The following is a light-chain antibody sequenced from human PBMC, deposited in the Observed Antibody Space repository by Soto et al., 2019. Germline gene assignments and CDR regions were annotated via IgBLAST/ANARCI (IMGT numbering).Light chain of an antibody. CDR3: QKYNSAPLN. J-gene: IGKJ4*01. CDR2: AAS. Sequence: DIQITQSPSTLSGSVVERVTITCLASQTISSWLAWYQQKPGKIPNLLIYAASTVQAGVPSRFSGSGSGTDFTLTISSLQPEDVAAYYCQKYNSAPLNFGGGTKVDIK. CDR1: QTISSW. V-gene: IGKV1-27*01.